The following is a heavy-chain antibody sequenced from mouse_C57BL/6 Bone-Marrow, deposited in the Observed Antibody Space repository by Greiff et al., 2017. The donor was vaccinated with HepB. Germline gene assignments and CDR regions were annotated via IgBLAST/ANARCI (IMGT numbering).Heavy chain of an antibody. CDR1: GFTFSDYG. Sequence: EVKLVESGGGLVKPGGSLKLSCAASGFTFSDYGMHWVRQAPEKGLEWVAYISSGSSTIYYADTVKGRFTISRDNAKNTLFLQMTSLRSEDTAMYYCARDGYYGYCDVWGTGTTVTVSA. CDR3: ARDGYYGYCDV. V-gene: IGHV5-17*01. D-gene: IGHD2-3*01. J-gene: IGHJ1*03. CDR2: ISSGSSTI.